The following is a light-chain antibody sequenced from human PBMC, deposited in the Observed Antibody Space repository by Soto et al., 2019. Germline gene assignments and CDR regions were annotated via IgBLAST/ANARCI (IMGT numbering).Light chain of an antibody. CDR2: EVS. CDR3: SSYAGSNNV. CDR1: TSNVVGYNY. V-gene: IGLV2-8*01. Sequence: QSVLTQPPSAPGSPGQSVTISCTGTTSNVVGYNYVSCYQQHPAKAPKLIIYEVSKRPSGVPDRFSGSKSGNTASLTVSGLQAEDEADYYCSSYAGSNNVFGTGTKVTVL. J-gene: IGLJ1*01.